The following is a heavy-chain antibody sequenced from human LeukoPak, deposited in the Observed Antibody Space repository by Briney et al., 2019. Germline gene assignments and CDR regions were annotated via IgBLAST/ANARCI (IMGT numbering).Heavy chain of an antibody. CDR2: ISYDGSNK. V-gene: IGHV3-30*03. J-gene: IGHJ4*02. Sequence: GGSLRLSCAASGFTFSTYSMNWVRQAPGKGLEWVAVISYDGSNKYYADSVKGRFTISRDNSKNTLYLQMNSLRAEDTAVYYCAGPKGDWGQGTLVTVSS. CDR1: GFTFSTYS. CDR3: AGPKGD.